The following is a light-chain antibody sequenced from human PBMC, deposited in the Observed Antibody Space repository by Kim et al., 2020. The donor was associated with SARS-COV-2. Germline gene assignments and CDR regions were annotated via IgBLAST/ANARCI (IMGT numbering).Light chain of an antibody. Sequence: SYELTQPPSVSVAPGKTARITCGRKSIGSKSVHWYQQKPGQAPVLVIYYDSDRPSGIPERFSGSNSGNTATLTISRVEAGDEADYYCQVWDSSSDHWVFGGGTKVTVL. V-gene: IGLV3-21*04. CDR3: QVWDSSSDHWV. CDR2: YDS. CDR1: SIGSKS. J-gene: IGLJ3*02.